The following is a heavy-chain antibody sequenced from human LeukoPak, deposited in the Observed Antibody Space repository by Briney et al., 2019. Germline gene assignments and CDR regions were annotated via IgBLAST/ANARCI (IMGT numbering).Heavy chain of an antibody. CDR1: GGSISGYY. J-gene: IGHJ5*01. D-gene: IGHD4-11*01. Sequence: PSDTLSLTCTVSGGSISGYYWTWIRQLPGKGLEWVGYIYNTGITNYNPTIKSRVTVSVDSSKNQSSLRLTSVTAADTAVYYCARSVPSLDYLFDSWGHGTLVTASS. V-gene: IGHV4-59*08. CDR3: ARSVPSLDYLFDS. CDR2: IYNTGIT.